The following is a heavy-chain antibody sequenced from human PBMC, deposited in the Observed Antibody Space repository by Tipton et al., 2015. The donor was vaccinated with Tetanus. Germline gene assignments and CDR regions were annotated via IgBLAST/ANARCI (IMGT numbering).Heavy chain of an antibody. CDR1: GDFISSSNYF. J-gene: IGHJ4*02. CDR2: IYYSGST. Sequence: TLSLTCTVSGDFISSSNYFWGWIRQPPGKGLEWIGTIYYSGSTSYNPSLKSRVTISVDTSKNQFSLELNSVTAADTAVYYCARRGGDFLTGYYDSWGQGTLVTVSS. D-gene: IGHD3-9*01. CDR3: ARRGGDFLTGYYDS. V-gene: IGHV4-39*01.